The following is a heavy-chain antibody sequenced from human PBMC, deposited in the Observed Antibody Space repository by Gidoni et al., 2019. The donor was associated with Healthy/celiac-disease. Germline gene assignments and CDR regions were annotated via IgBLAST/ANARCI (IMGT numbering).Heavy chain of an antibody. CDR2: INPSGGST. CDR3: ASPGVVVPAAGYYYYGMDV. D-gene: IGHD2-2*01. V-gene: IGHV1-46*01. Sequence: QVQLVQSGAEVKKPGASVKVSCKASGYTFTSYYMHWVRQAPGQGLEWMGIINPSGGSTSYAQKFQGRVTMTRDTSTSTVYMELSSLRSEDTAVYYCASPGVVVPAAGYYYYGMDVWGQGTTVTVSS. J-gene: IGHJ6*02. CDR1: GYTFTSYY.